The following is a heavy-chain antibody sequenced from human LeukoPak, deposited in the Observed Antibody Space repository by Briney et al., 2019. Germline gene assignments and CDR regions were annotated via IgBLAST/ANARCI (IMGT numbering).Heavy chain of an antibody. CDR2: ISSSGSTI. J-gene: IGHJ4*02. CDR1: GFTFSSYE. CDR3: ASATNYDFWSGYYNLDY. D-gene: IGHD3-3*01. Sequence: GGSLRLSCAASGFTFSSYEMNWVRQAPGKGLEWVSYISSSGSTIYYADSVKGRFTISRDNAKNSLCLQMNSLRAEDTAVYYCASATNYDFWSGYYNLDYWGQGTLVTVSS. V-gene: IGHV3-48*03.